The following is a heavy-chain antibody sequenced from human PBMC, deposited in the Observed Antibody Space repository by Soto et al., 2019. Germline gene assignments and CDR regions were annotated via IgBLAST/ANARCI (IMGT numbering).Heavy chain of an antibody. Sequence: QVQLVQSGAEVQKPGSSVKVSCKASGGTFSSYAISWVRQAPGQGLEWMGGIIPIFGTANYAQKFQGRVTITADESTSTAYMELSSLRSEDTAVYYCARGGAGYEHREYYFDYWGQGTLVTVSS. V-gene: IGHV1-69*01. D-gene: IGHD5-12*01. J-gene: IGHJ4*02. CDR2: IIPIFGTA. CDR1: GGTFSSYA. CDR3: ARGGAGYEHREYYFDY.